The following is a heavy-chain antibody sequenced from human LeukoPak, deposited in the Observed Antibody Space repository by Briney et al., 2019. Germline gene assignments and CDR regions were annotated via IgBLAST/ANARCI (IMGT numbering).Heavy chain of an antibody. CDR1: GGSISSYY. CDR3: ARAAGTRRPPGGFDSGWFDP. CDR2: IYTSGST. D-gene: IGHD5-12*01. V-gene: IGHV4-4*07. Sequence: SETLSLTCTVSGGSISSYYWSWIRQPAGKGLEWIGRIYTSGSTNYNPSLKSRVTISVDKSKNQFSLKLSSVTAADTAVYYCARAAGTRRPPGGFDSGWFDPWGQGTLVTVSS. J-gene: IGHJ5*02.